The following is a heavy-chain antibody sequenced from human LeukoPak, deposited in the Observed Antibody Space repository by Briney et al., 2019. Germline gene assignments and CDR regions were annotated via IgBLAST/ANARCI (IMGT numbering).Heavy chain of an antibody. CDR1: GFTFSNYW. J-gene: IGHJ4*02. V-gene: IGHV3-7*03. CDR3: AKDISYYDSSGYYSN. Sequence: GGSLRLSCAASGFTFSNYWMTWVRQAPGKGLEWVASIKQDGSEKEYVDSVKGRFTISRDNAKNSLYLQMNSLRAEDTALYYCAKDISYYDSSGYYSNWGQGTLVTVSS. CDR2: IKQDGSEK. D-gene: IGHD3-22*01.